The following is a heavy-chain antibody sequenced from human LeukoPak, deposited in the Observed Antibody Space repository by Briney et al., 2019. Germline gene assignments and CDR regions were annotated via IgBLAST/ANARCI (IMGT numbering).Heavy chain of an antibody. Sequence: PSETLSLTCAVYGGSFSGYYWSWIRHPPGKGLEWIGEINHSGSTNYNPSLKSRVTISVDTSKNQFSLKLSSVTAADTAVYYCARGRIAAAGIWFDPWGQGTLVTVSS. J-gene: IGHJ5*02. CDR3: ARGRIAAAGIWFDP. V-gene: IGHV4-34*01. CDR2: INHSGST. CDR1: GGSFSGYY. D-gene: IGHD6-13*01.